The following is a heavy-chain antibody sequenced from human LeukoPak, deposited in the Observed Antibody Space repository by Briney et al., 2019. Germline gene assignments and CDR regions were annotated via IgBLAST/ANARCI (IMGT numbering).Heavy chain of an antibody. CDR1: GGSISSGGYY. V-gene: IGHV4-30-2*01. J-gene: IGHJ4*02. D-gene: IGHD4-17*01. CDR2: IYHSGST. Sequence: SETLSLTCTVSGGSISSGGYYWSWIRQPPGKGLEWIGYIYHSGSTYYNPSLKSRLTISMDTSKNQFSLRLTSVTAADTAVYCCAGTSVTLHFWGQGALVTVSS. CDR3: AGTSVTLHF.